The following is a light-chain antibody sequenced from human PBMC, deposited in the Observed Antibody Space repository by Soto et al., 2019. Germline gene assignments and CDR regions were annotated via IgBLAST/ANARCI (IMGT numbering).Light chain of an antibody. CDR1: QSVSSRY. CDR2: GAS. CDR3: QQYGSSPTLT. V-gene: IGKV3-20*01. Sequence: EIVLTQSPGTLSLSPGERATLSCRASQSVSSRYLAWYQPKPGQAPRLXXYGASSRANGIPARFSGSGSGTDLTLTISRLEPEDFAVYYCQQYGSSPTLTFGQGTRLEIK. J-gene: IGKJ5*01.